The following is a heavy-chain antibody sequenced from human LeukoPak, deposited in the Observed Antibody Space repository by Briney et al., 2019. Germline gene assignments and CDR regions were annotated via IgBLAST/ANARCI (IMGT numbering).Heavy chain of an antibody. CDR1: GGSISSSSYY. CDR3: ARHQPDDYDFWSGLNWFDP. CDR2: IYYSGST. D-gene: IGHD3-3*01. V-gene: IGHV4-39*01. J-gene: IGHJ5*02. Sequence: SETLSLTCTVSGGSISSSSYYWGWIRQPPGKGLEWIGSIYYSGSTYYNPSLKSRVTISVDTSKNQFSLKLSSVTAADTAVYYCARHQPDDYDFWSGLNWFDPWGQEPWSPSPQ.